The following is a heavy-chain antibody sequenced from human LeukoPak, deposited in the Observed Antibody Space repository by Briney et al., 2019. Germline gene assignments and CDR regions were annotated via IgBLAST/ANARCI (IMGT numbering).Heavy chain of an antibody. J-gene: IGHJ4*02. CDR2: FSSSSSYI. CDR3: ARDLGGYYDSSGYWNY. D-gene: IGHD3-22*01. CDR1: GFTFSSYS. V-gene: IGHV3-21*01. Sequence: PGGSLRLSCAASGFTFSSYSMNWVRQAPGKGLEWVSSFSSSSSYIYYADSVKGRFTISRDNAKNSLYLQMNSLRAEDTAVYYCARDLGGYYDSSGYWNYWGQGTLVTVSS.